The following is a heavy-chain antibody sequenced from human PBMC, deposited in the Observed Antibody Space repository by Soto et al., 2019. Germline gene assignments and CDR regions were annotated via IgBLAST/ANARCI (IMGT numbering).Heavy chain of an antibody. Sequence: SETLSLTCTVSGGSINSYFWNWIRQPPGKGLEWIGYIYYSGTTNYNPSLKSRVTISVDTSKHQFSLKLTSVTAADTAVYYCARSVFFWGQGTLVTVSS. CDR2: IYYSGTT. V-gene: IGHV4-59*12. J-gene: IGHJ4*02. D-gene: IGHD3-10*02. CDR1: GGSINSYF. CDR3: ARSVFF.